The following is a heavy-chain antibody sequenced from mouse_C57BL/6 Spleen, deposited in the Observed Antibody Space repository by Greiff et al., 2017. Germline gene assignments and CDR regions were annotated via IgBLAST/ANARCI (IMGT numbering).Heavy chain of an antibody. CDR1: GSTFTSYW. V-gene: IGHV1-72*01. Sequence: QVQLQQPGAELVKPGASVKLSCKASGSTFTSYWMHWVKQRPGRGLEWIGRIDPNSGGTKYNEKFKSKATLTVDKPSSPAYMQLSSLTSEDSAVYYCAIRCTDYCFYGWGQGTTLTSSS. D-gene: IGHD1-1*01. J-gene: IGHJ2*01. CDR2: IDPNSGGT. CDR3: AIRCTDYCFYG.